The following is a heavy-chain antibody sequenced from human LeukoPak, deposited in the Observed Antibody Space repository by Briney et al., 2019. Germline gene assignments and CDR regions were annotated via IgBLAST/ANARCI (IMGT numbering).Heavy chain of an antibody. D-gene: IGHD6-13*01. J-gene: IGHJ6*02. Sequence: AGGSLRLSCAASGFTFDDYAMHWVRQAPGKGLEWVSGISWNSGSIGYADSVKGRFTISRDNAKNSLYLQMNSLRAEDTALYYCAKDGTGVVQAHSSSSWFALDYYYGMDVWGQGTTVTVSS. CDR3: AKDGTGVVQAHSSSSWFALDYYYGMDV. CDR2: ISWNSGSI. V-gene: IGHV3-9*01. CDR1: GFTFDDYA.